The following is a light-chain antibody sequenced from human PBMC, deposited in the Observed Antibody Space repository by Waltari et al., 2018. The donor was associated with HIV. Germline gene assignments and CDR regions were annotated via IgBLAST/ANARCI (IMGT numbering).Light chain of an antibody. CDR1: QSVLYSSNNKNY. J-gene: IGKJ4*01. CDR3: QQYYSTPLT. CDR2: WAS. V-gene: IGKV4-1*01. Sequence: DIVMTQSPDSLAVSLLERATITCKSSQSVLYSSNNKNYLAWYQQKPGQPPKLLIYWASTRESGVPDRFSGSGSGTDFTLTISSLQAEDVAVYYCQQYYSTPLTFGGGTKVEIK.